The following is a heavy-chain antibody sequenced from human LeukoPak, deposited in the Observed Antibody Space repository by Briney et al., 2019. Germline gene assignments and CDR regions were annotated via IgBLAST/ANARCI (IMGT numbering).Heavy chain of an antibody. D-gene: IGHD3-22*01. V-gene: IGHV3-30*18. CDR3: AKAYYYDSSGYYPADY. Sequence: GGSLRLSCAASGFSFSSYGMHWVREAPGKGLEWVAVILYDGSNKYYADSVKGRFTISRDNSKNTLYLQMNSLRAEDTAVYFCAKAYYYDSSGYYPADYWGQGTLVTVSS. J-gene: IGHJ4*02. CDR1: GFSFSSYG. CDR2: ILYDGSNK.